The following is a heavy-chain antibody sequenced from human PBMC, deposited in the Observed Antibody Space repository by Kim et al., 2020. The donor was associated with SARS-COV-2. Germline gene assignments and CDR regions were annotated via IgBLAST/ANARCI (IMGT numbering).Heavy chain of an antibody. CDR1: GFTFSSYA. CDR3: YIWFGELSNYFDY. V-gene: IGHV3-23*03. D-gene: IGHD3-10*01. J-gene: IGHJ4*02. Sequence: GGSLRLFCAASGFTFSSYAMSWVRQAPGKGLEWVSVIYSGGSSTYYADSVKGRFTISRDNSKNTLYLQMNSLRAEDTAVYYCYIWFGELSNYFDYWGQGTLVTVSS. CDR2: IYSGGSST.